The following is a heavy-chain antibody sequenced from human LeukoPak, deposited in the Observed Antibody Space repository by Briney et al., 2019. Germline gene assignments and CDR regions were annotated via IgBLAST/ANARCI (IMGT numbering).Heavy chain of an antibody. CDR3: ARGGYCTSITCYNDY. V-gene: IGHV3-23*01. CDR2: IGGSGDST. Sequence: PGGSLRLSYAASGFTFSSYAMSWVRQAPGKGLEWVSGIGGSGDSTYYADSVKGRFTISRDNSKNTLYLQMNSLRAEDTAVYYCARGGYCTSITCYNDYWGQGTLVTVSS. J-gene: IGHJ4*02. D-gene: IGHD2-2*01. CDR1: GFTFSSYA.